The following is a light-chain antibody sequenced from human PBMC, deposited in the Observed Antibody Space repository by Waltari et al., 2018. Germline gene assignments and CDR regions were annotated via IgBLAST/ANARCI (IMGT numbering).Light chain of an antibody. V-gene: IGKV1-27*01. CDR1: QGINNY. Sequence: DIQMTPSPSSLSASVQDRVTITCRASQGINNYLAWYQQKPGRVPSLLIYGASTLQSGVPSRFSGSGSGTDFNLTISSLQPEDVATYFCQKYDSAPYTFGQGTKLEI. J-gene: IGKJ2*01. CDR3: QKYDSAPYT. CDR2: GAS.